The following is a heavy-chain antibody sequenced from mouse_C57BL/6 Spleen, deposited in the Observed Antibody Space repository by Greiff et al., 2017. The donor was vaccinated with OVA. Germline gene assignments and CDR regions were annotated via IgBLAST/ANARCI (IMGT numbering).Heavy chain of an antibody. Sequence: VQLVESGAELVRPGASVTLSCKASGYTFTDYEMNWVKQTPVHGLEWMGAIDPETGGTAYEQKFKGKDILTADKSSSTAYMKLRSLTSEDSAVYYYTRGGYAFAYWGQGTLVTVSA. V-gene: IGHV1-15*01. CDR1: GYTFTDYE. CDR3: TRGGYAFAY. CDR2: IDPETGGT. D-gene: IGHD2-2*01. J-gene: IGHJ3*01.